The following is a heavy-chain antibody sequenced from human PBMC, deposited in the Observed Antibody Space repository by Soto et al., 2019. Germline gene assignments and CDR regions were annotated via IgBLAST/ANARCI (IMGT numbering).Heavy chain of an antibody. Sequence: GGSLRLSCAASGFTFSSYAMHWVRQAPGKGLEWVAVIYSGGSTYYADSVKGRFTISRHNSKNTLYLLMNSLRAEDTAVYYCARDFRPPYGVRYFDYWGQGTLVTVSS. CDR3: ARDFRPPYGVRYFDY. J-gene: IGHJ4*02. D-gene: IGHD4-17*01. V-gene: IGHV3-53*04. CDR1: GFTFSSYA. CDR2: IYSGGST.